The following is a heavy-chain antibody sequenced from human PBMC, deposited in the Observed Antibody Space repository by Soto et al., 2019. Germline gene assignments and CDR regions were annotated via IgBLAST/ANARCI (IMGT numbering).Heavy chain of an antibody. CDR1: GFTFSSYW. D-gene: IGHD3-10*01. J-gene: IGHJ4*02. CDR3: AKALWFGESSHYFDY. V-gene: IGHV3-23*04. CDR2: IGGSGGAT. Sequence: EVQLVESGGGLVQPGGSVRLSCAASGFTFSSYWMHWVRQVPGKGLVWVSGIGGSGGATVYADSVKGRFTISRDNSRNTLYLQMNFLRGGDTAVYYCAKALWFGESSHYFDYWGQGTLVTASS.